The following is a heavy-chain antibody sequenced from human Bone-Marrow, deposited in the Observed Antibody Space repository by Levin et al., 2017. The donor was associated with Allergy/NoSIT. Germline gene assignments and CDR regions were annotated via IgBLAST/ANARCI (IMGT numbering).Heavy chain of an antibody. J-gene: IGHJ4*02. CDR2: IKQDGSEK. V-gene: IGHV3-7*01. Sequence: GGSLRLSCAASGFTFSSYWMSWVRQAPGKGLEWVANIKQDGSEKYYVDSVKGRFTISRDNAKNSLYLQMNSLRAEDTAVYYCARRRYSSGWDWVSFDYWGQGTLVTVSS. CDR3: ARRRYSSGWDWVSFDY. CDR1: GFTFSSYW. D-gene: IGHD6-19*01.